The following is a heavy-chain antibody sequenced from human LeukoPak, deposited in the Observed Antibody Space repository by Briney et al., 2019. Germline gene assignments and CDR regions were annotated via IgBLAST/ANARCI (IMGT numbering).Heavy chain of an antibody. CDR3: ARMKVVVAASFDY. J-gene: IGHJ4*02. CDR1: GYSFTSFW. Sequence: GESLKISCKGSGYSFTSFWIGWVRQMPGKGLEWMGIIYPGDSNNKYSPSFQGQVTISVDKSISTAYLQWSSLKASDTAMYYCARMKVVVAASFDYWGQGTLVTVSS. CDR2: IYPGDSNN. V-gene: IGHV5-51*01. D-gene: IGHD2-15*01.